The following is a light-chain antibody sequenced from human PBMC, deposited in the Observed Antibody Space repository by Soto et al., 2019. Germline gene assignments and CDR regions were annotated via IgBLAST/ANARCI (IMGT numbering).Light chain of an antibody. V-gene: IGKV3-20*01. CDR1: QSVSSSY. CDR2: GAS. Sequence: EIVLTQSPGTLSLSPGERATLSCRASQSVSSSYLAWYQQKPGQAPRLLIYGASSRATGIPDRFSGSGSGTDFTLTISRLEPVDFEVYYCQQYGSSPPNTFGGGTKVDIK. J-gene: IGKJ4*01. CDR3: QQYGSSPPNT.